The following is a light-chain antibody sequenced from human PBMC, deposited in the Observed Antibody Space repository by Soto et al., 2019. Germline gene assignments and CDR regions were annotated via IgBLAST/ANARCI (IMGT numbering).Light chain of an antibody. CDR1: SSNIGAGYD. CDR3: QSYDSSLSAWV. Sequence: QAVVTQPPSVSGAPGQRVTISCTGSSSNIGAGYDVHSYQQLPGTAPKLLIYGNNNRPSGVPDRFSGSKSGTSASLAITGLQAEDEADYYCQSYDSSLSAWVFGGGTQLTVL. V-gene: IGLV1-40*01. CDR2: GNN. J-gene: IGLJ3*02.